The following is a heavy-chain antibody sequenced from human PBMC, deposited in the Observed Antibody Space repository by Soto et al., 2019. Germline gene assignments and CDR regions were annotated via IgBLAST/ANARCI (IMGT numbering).Heavy chain of an antibody. V-gene: IGHV1-3*01. CDR1: GYTFTSYA. D-gene: IGHD2-15*01. CDR2: INAGNGNT. CDR3: ALFMLLGYGMDV. Sequence: ASVKVSCKASGYTFTSYAMHWVRQAPGQRLEWMGWINAGNGNTKYSQKFQGRVTITRDTSASTAYMELNSLRAEDTAVYYCALFMLLGYGMDVWGQGTTVTVSS. J-gene: IGHJ6*02.